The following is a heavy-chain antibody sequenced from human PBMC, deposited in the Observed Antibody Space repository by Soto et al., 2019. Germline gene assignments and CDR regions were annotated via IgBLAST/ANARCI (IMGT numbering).Heavy chain of an antibody. CDR3: ARHGEGNGYNRPRNGFDD. Sequence: QLQLQESGPGLVKPSETLSLTCSVSGVSISSTSHYWGWIRQPPGKGLEWIGSVSYSGGTYYNPSLQSRAPIPVDTSKTHFSLNLNSVTAADTAVYYCARHGEGNGYNRPRNGFDDWGQGTLVTVSS. V-gene: IGHV4-39*01. D-gene: IGHD5-12*01. J-gene: IGHJ4*02. CDR1: GVSISSTSHY. CDR2: VSYSGGT.